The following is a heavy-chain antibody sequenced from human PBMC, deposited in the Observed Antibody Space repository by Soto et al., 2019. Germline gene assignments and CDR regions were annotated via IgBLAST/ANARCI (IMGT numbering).Heavy chain of an antibody. CDR3: AKNPGYYYDSTGYHFDY. D-gene: IGHD3-22*01. J-gene: IGHJ4*02. Sequence: EVQLLESGGGLVQPGGSLRLCCAASEFTFSNYAMSWVRQAPGKGLEWVSAISYGGGTTYYADSVKGRFTISRDNSKNTLYLQMNSLRAEDTAVYYCAKNPGYYYDSTGYHFDYWGQGTLVTVSS. CDR1: EFTFSNYA. CDR2: ISYGGGTT. V-gene: IGHV3-23*01.